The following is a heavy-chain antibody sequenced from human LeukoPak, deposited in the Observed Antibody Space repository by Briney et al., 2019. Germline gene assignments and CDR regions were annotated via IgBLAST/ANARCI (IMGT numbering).Heavy chain of an antibody. CDR1: GFTFSPYW. D-gene: IGHD2/OR15-2a*01. Sequence: GGSLGLSCAASGFTFSPYWMHRVRQAPGKGLVWVSHINGDGTTTSYADSVKGRFTISRDNAQNTLYLQMNSLRAEDAAVYYCARGTALQDYWGQGTLVTVSS. CDR2: INGDGTTT. J-gene: IGHJ4*02. V-gene: IGHV3-74*01. CDR3: ARGTALQDY.